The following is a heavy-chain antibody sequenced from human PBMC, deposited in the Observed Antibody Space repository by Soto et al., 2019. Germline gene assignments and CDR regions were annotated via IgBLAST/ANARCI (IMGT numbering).Heavy chain of an antibody. CDR3: ARAHFGYCSGGSCSPGFWFDP. CDR1: GYTFTSYA. J-gene: IGHJ5*02. D-gene: IGHD2-15*01. CDR2: INASNGNT. Sequence: ASVKVSCKASGYTFTSYAMHWVRQAPGQRLEWMGWINASNGNTKYSQKFQGRVTITRDTSASTAYMELSSLRSEDTAVYYCARAHFGYCSGGSCSPGFWFDPWGQGTLVTVSS. V-gene: IGHV1-3*01.